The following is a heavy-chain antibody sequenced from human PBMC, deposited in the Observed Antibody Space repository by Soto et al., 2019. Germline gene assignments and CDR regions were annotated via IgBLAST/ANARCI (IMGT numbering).Heavy chain of an antibody. V-gene: IGHV1-8*01. Sequence: ASVKASCTAPGYTYTSYDINWVRQATGEGLEWMGWMNPNSGNTGYAQKFQGRVTMTRNPSISTAYMELSNLSSEATDVYYCPRGTGSTTSWYQGVDYYYYGMDGGGQGTTGTVSS. D-gene: IGHD2-2*01. CDR2: MNPNSGNT. CDR3: PRGTGSTTSWYQGVDYYYYGMDG. J-gene: IGHJ6*02. CDR1: GYTYTSYD.